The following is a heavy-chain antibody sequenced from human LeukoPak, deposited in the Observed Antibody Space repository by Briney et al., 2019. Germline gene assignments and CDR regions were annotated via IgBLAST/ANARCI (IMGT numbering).Heavy chain of an antibody. D-gene: IGHD6-19*01. J-gene: IGHJ4*02. V-gene: IGHV3-49*04. CDR2: VRRKAYGETT. CDR3: TRDLGYYSGWYEYFGY. Sequence: PGGSLRLSCTGSGFIFGDYAMNWVRQAPGKGLEWVGFVRRKAYGETTEYAASVKGRFTISRDDSRSIAYLQMNSLKTEDTAMYYCTRDLGYYSGWYEYFGYWGQGTLVTVSS. CDR1: GFIFGDYA.